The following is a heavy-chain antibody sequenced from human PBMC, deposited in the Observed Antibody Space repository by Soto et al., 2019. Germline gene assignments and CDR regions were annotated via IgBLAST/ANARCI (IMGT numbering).Heavy chain of an antibody. Sequence: SVKGSCKTSGGTLSSYAISWVRQAPGQGLEWMGGIIPIFGTANYAQKFQGRVTITADESTSTAYMELSSLRSEDTAVYYCARSNHYGGNHFDYWGQGTLVTVSS. V-gene: IGHV1-69*13. J-gene: IGHJ4*02. CDR2: IIPIFGTA. CDR1: GGTLSSYA. CDR3: ARSNHYGGNHFDY. D-gene: IGHD4-17*01.